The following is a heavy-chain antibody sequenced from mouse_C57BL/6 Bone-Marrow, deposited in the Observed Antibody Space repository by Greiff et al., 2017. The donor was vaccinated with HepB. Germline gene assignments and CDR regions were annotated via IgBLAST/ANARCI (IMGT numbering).Heavy chain of an antibody. Sequence: QVQLQQPGAELVRPGSSVKLSCKASGYTFTSYWMHWVKQRPRQGLEWIGNIYPSDSETHYNQKFKDKATLTVDKSSSTAYMQLSSLTSEDSAVYYCARGLRRYYYAMDYWGQGTSVTVSS. V-gene: IGHV1-52*01. CDR1: GYTFTSYW. CDR3: ARGLRRYYYAMDY. J-gene: IGHJ4*01. CDR2: IYPSDSET. D-gene: IGHD2-4*01.